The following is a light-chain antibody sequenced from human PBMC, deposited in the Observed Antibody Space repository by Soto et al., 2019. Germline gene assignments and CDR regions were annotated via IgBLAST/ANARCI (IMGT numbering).Light chain of an antibody. CDR2: VNSGGSH. CDR3: QTWGTGSAIVV. V-gene: IGLV4-69*01. J-gene: IGLJ7*01. Sequence: QLVLTQSPSGSASLGASVKLTCTLSSGHSNYAIAWHQQQPEKGPRYLMKVNSGGSHIKGDGIPDRFSGSSSGAERYLFISSLQSEDEADYYCQTWGTGSAIVVFGGGTQLTVL. CDR1: SGHSNYA.